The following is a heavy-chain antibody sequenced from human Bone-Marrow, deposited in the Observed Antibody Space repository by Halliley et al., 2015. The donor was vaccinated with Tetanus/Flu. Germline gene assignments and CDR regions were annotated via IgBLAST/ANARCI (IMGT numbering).Heavy chain of an antibody. J-gene: IGHJ4*02. V-gene: IGHV1-3*01. D-gene: IGHD2-21*02. CDR2: INPGNGNT. Sequence: GLINPGNGNTKYSQIFQGRLTITRDISASTAYMELTSLRPEDTALYYCASGSCGGDCYLIDQWGQGTLVTVSS. CDR3: ASGSCGGDCYLIDQ.